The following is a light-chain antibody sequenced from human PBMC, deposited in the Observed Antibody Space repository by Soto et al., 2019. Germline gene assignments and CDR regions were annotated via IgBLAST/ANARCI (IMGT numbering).Light chain of an antibody. J-gene: IGKJ1*01. CDR2: GAS. V-gene: IGKV3D-15*01. CDR3: QQYNNWPPWT. Sequence: EIVLTQSPGTLSLSPGERATLSCRASLNVNSYLAWYQQKPGQAPRLLIYGASKRATGIPDRFSGSGSGTEFTLTISSLQSEDFAVYFCQQYNNWPPWTFGQGTKVDIK. CDR1: LNVNSY.